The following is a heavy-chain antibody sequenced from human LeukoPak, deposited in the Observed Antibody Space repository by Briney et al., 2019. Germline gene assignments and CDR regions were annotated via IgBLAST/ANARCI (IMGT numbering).Heavy chain of an antibody. D-gene: IGHD7-27*01. CDR3: ARGPPNWGYDY. CDR1: GGTFSSYA. Sequence: GASAKVSCKASGGTFSSYAISWVRQAPGQGLEWMGGIIPIFGTANYAQKFQGRVTITADESTSTAYMELSSLRSEDTAVYYCARGPPNWGYDYWGPGTLVTVSS. J-gene: IGHJ4*02. V-gene: IGHV1-69*13. CDR2: IIPIFGTA.